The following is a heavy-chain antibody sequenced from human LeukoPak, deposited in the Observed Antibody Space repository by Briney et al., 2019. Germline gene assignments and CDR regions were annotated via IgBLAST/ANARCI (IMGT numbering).Heavy chain of an antibody. CDR3: AREGPDDAFDI. J-gene: IGHJ3*02. Sequence: GGSLRLSCAASGFTFRSYWMSWVRQAPGKGLEWVANIKQDGSEEYYVDSVKGRFTISRDNAKNSLYLQMNSLRAEDTAVHYCAREGPDDAFDIWGQGTMVTVSS. CDR1: GFTFRSYW. V-gene: IGHV3-7*01. CDR2: IKQDGSEE.